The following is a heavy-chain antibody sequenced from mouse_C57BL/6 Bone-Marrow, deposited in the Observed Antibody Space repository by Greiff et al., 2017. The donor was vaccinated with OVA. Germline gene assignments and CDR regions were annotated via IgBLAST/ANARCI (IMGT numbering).Heavy chain of an antibody. V-gene: IGHV5-4*03. CDR2: ISDGGSYT. J-gene: IGHJ2*01. CDR1: GFTFSSYA. D-gene: IGHD1-1*01. Sequence: DVKLVESGGGLVKPGGSLKLSCAASGFTFSSYAMSWVRQTPDKRLEWVATISDGGSYTYYPDNVKGRFTISRDNAKNNLYLQMSHLKSEDTAMYYCARGSTVVAPCDYWGQGTTLTVSS. CDR3: ARGSTVVAPCDY.